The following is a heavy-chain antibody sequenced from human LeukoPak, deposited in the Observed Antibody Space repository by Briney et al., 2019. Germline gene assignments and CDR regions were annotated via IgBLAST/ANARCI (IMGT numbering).Heavy chain of an antibody. Sequence: PGGSLRLSCAASGFTFSDYDTHWVRQATGKGLEWVSAIGTAGDTYYTGSVKGRFTISRENAKNSLYLQMNSLRAGDTAVHYCARVAKERVGGVYYFDYWGQGTLVTVSS. CDR3: ARVAKERVGGVYYFDY. D-gene: IGHD1-1*01. J-gene: IGHJ4*02. CDR2: IGTAGDT. CDR1: GFTFSDYD. V-gene: IGHV3-13*01.